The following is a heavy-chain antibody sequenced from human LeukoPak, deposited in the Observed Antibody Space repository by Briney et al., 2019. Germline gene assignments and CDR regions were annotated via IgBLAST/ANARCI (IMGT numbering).Heavy chain of an antibody. CDR2: INTDGSST. V-gene: IGHV3-74*01. CDR1: GFTFSSYW. CDR3: TRDGYADSATDGFDV. J-gene: IGHJ3*01. Sequence: GGSLRLSCAASGFTFSSYWMHWVRQAPGKGLVWVSRINTDGSSTSYADSVKGRFTISRDNAKNTLYLQMNSLRAEDTAVYYCTRDGYADSATDGFDVWGQGTMVTVSS. D-gene: IGHD4-17*01.